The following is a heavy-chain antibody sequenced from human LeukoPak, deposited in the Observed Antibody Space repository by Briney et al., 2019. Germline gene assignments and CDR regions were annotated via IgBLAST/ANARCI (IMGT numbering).Heavy chain of an antibody. Sequence: SETLSLTCAVSGGSISSGGYSWSWIRQPPGKGLEWIGYIYHSGSTYYNPSLESRVTISVDRSKNQFSLKLSSVTAADTAVYYCARDEDLGYFDLWGRGTLVTVSS. CDR1: GGSISSGGYS. J-gene: IGHJ2*01. V-gene: IGHV4-30-2*01. CDR3: ARDEDLGYFDL. CDR2: IYHSGST.